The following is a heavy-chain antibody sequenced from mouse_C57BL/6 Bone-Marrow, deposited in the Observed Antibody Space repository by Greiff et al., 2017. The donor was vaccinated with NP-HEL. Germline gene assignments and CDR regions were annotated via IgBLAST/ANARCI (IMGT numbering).Heavy chain of an antibody. CDR1: GFSLTSYG. J-gene: IGHJ3*01. V-gene: IGHV2-6*01. Sequence: VQRVESGPGLVAPSQSLSITCTVSGFSLTSYGVDWVRQSPGKGLEWLGVIWGVGSTNYNSALKSRLSISKDNSKSQVFLKMNSLQTDDTAMYYCASGPYDYPFAYWGQGTLVTVSA. CDR3: ASGPYDYPFAY. CDR2: IWGVGST. D-gene: IGHD2-4*01.